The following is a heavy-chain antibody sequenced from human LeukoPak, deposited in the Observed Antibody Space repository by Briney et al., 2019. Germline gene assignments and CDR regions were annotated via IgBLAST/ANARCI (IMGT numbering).Heavy chain of an antibody. CDR1: GYTFTGYH. CDR2: INPNSGDT. D-gene: IGHD2-2*01. Sequence: ASVKVSCKASGYTFTGYHMHWVRQAPGQGLEWMGRINPNSGDTNYAQKFQGRVTMTRDTSISTAYMELSRLRSDDTAMYYCARAYCSTTSCLFDYWGQGTLVTVSS. J-gene: IGHJ4*02. V-gene: IGHV1-2*06. CDR3: ARAYCSTTSCLFDY.